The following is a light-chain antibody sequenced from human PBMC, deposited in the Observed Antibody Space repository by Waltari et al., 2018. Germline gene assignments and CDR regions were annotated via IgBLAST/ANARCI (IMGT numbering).Light chain of an antibody. CDR2: DAS. CDR1: QSVSSY. V-gene: IGKV3-11*01. Sequence: EIVLTQSPATLSLSPGERATLSCRASQSVSSYLAWYQQKPAQAPRLPIYDASNRATGIPARFSGSGSGTDFTLTISSLEPEDFAVYYCQQRSNWPWTFGQGTKVEIK. CDR3: QQRSNWPWT. J-gene: IGKJ1*01.